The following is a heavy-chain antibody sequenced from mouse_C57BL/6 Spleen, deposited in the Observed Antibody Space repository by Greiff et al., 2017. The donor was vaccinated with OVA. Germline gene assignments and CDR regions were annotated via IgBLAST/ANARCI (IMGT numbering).Heavy chain of an antibody. CDR2: INPSTGGT. CDR3: ARPVREYYFDY. D-gene: IGHD1-1*01. CDR1: GYSFTGYY. J-gene: IGHJ2*01. V-gene: IGHV1-42*01. Sequence: EVKLMESGPELVKPGASVKISCKASGYSFTGYYMNWVKQSPEKSLEWIGEINPSTGGTTYNQKFKAKATLTVDKSSSTAYMQLKSLTSEDSAVYYCARPVREYYFDYWGQGTTLTVSS.